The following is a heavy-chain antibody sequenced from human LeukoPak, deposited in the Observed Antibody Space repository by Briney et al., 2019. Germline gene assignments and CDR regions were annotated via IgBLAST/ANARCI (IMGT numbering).Heavy chain of an antibody. D-gene: IGHD6-25*01. CDR1: GGSISSSSYY. J-gene: IGHJ6*02. V-gene: IGHV4-39*07. CDR3: ARLPLIAPGMDV. Sequence: SETLSLTCTVSGGSISSSSYYWGWIRQPPGKGLEWIGSIYYSGSTYYNPSLKSRVTISVDTSKNQFSLKLSSVTAADTAVYYCARLPLIAPGMDVWGQGTTVTVSS. CDR2: IYYSGST.